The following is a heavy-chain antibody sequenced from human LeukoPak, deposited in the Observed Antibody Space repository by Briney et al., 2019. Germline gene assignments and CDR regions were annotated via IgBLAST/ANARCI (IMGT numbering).Heavy chain of an antibody. V-gene: IGHV1-46*01. J-gene: IGHJ4*02. Sequence: ASVKVSCKASGGTFSSYAISWVRQAPGQGLEWMGIINPGGGSASYAQKFQGRVAMTRDTSTSTVYMELSSLRSEDTAVYYCARVIAAAGAPEYWGQGTLVIVSS. D-gene: IGHD6-13*01. CDR3: ARVIAAAGAPEY. CDR1: GGTFSSYA. CDR2: INPGGGSA.